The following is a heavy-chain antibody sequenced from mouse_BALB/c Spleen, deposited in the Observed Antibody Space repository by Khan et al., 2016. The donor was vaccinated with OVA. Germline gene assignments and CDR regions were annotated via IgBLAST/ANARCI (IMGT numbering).Heavy chain of an antibody. CDR1: GYTFTNYG. D-gene: IGHD1-1*02. V-gene: IGHV9-3-1*01. CDR3: ASGGYWYFDV. J-gene: IGHJ1*01. Sequence: QIQLVQSGPKLKKPGETVKISCKASGYTFTNYGMNWVKQAPGKGLKWMGWINTYTGEPTYVDGFKGRFAFSLETSASTAYLQINNLKNEDTATYFCASGGYWYFDVWGAGTTVTVSS. CDR2: INTYTGEP.